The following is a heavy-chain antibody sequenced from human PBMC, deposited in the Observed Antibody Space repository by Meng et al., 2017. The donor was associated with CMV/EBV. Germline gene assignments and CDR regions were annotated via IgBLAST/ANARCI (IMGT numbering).Heavy chain of an antibody. D-gene: IGHD1-26*01. J-gene: IGHJ4*02. CDR3: ARNEGSSLGY. CDR1: GFTFSSYS. V-gene: IGHV3-21*01. Sequence: GESLKISCAASGFTFSSYSMNWVRQAPGKGLERVSSISSSSSYIYYADSVKGRFTISRDNAKNSLYLQMNSLRAEDTAVYYCARNEGSSLGYWGQGTLVTVSS. CDR2: ISSSSSYI.